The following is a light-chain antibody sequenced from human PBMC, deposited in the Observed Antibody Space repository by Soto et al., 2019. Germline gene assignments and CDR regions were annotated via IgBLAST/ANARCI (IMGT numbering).Light chain of an antibody. CDR1: SSNIGAGYD. V-gene: IGLV1-40*01. J-gene: IGLJ7*01. Sequence: QSVLTQPPSVSGAPGQRVTISCTGSSSNIGAGYDVHWYQQLPGTAPKLLIYGNSNRPSGVPDRFSGSKSGTSASLVITGLQAEDEADYYCQSYDSSLSGGVFGGGTQLTVL. CDR2: GNS. CDR3: QSYDSSLSGGV.